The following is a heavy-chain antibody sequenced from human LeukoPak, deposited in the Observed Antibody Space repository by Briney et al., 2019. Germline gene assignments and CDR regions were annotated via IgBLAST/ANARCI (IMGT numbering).Heavy chain of an antibody. CDR2: TYYSGAT. CDR3: ARHVTISGPYDASDI. V-gene: IGHV4-59*08. J-gene: IGHJ3*02. Sequence: SETLSSPCTVSVNSISSYYGSWTRQPQGRGWGGLGYTYYSGATDYHPSLKSRVTISVDTSKNQFSLKLRSVTAADTAVYYCARHVTISGPYDASDIWGQGTMVTVSP. D-gene: IGHD5-24*01. CDR1: VNSISSYY.